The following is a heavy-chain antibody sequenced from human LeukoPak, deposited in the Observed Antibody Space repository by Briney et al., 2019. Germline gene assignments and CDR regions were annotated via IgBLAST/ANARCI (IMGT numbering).Heavy chain of an antibody. CDR2: ISAYNGNT. D-gene: IGHD3-22*01. V-gene: IGHV1-18*01. Sequence: ASVKVSCKASGYTFTSYGISWVRQAPGQGHEWMGWISAYNGNTNYAQKLQGRVTMTTDTSTSTAYMELRSLRSDDPAVYYCAREDRSSKWFDPWGQGTLVTVSS. CDR1: GYTFTSYG. J-gene: IGHJ5*02. CDR3: AREDRSSKWFDP.